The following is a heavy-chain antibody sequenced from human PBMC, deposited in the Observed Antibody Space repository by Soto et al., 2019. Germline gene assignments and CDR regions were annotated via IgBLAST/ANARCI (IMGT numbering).Heavy chain of an antibody. CDR1: GASITSGHW. D-gene: IGHD3-16*01. CDR2: ISYRGST. CDR3: TRSTHAMNGGSHYMALDDDLVTGMDV. Sequence: QVQLQESGPRLVRPSGALSLTCSVSGASITSGHWRTWVRQSPGKGLEWIGEISYRGSTNSNPSLKSRVSLSADKSQNQFSLRLTSVTAADTAIYYCTRSTHAMNGGSHYMALDDDLVTGMDVWGPGTTVTVSS. V-gene: IGHV4-4*02. J-gene: IGHJ6*02.